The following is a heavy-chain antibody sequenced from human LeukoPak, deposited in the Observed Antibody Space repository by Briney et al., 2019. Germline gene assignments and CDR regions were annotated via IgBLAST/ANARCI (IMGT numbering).Heavy chain of an antibody. CDR2: IYYSGST. CDR1: GGPFSRYY. CDR3: ARSHYDLLTRYSAVYFDF. V-gene: IGHV4-59*01. Sequence: PSETLSLTCTVSGGPFSRYYWGWIRQPPGKGLEWIAYIYYSGSTNYNPSLESRITMSMDRSKKQFSLRLSSVTAADTAVYYCARSHYDLLTRYSAVYFDFWGQGALVPVSS. D-gene: IGHD3-9*01. J-gene: IGHJ4*02.